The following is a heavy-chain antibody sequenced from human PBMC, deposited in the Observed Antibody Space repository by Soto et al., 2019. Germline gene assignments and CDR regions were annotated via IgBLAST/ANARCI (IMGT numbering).Heavy chain of an antibody. Sequence: GGSLRLSCAASGFSFSNYYMHWVRQAPGKGLVWVSRVNSDESSTTCADSVKGRFTISRDNAKKTLYLQMNSLRVEDTAVYYCARDRGFHDSIGYYLGRAFDLWGQGTMVTVSS. CDR1: GFSFSNYY. V-gene: IGHV3-74*03. J-gene: IGHJ3*01. CDR3: ARDRGFHDSIGYYLGRAFDL. D-gene: IGHD3-22*01. CDR2: VNSDESST.